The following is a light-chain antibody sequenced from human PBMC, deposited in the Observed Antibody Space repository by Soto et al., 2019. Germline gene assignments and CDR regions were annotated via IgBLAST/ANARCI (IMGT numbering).Light chain of an antibody. CDR3: QQYYSIPFT. J-gene: IGKJ2*01. Sequence: DFVMTQAPDSLAVSLGERATINCKSSQSVLYNSNNKNNLVGFQQKPGHPPKLLIYGAFFRPSGFPDRFSGSGSGTDFTLTISSLQAEDVAVYYCQQYYSIPFTFGQGTKLEI. CDR1: QSVLYNSNNKNN. V-gene: IGKV4-1*01. CDR2: GAF.